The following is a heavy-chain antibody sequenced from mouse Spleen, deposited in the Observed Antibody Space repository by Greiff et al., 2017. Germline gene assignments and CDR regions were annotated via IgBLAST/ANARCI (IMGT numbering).Heavy chain of an antibody. CDR2: ISSGGSYT. D-gene: IGHD1-1*01. CDR3: ARQRDYYGSSDAMDY. V-gene: IGHV5-6*01. CDR1: GFTFSSYG. J-gene: IGHJ4*01. Sequence: EVKLVESGGDLVKPGGSLKLSCAASGFTFSSYGMSWVRQTPDKRLEWVATISSGGSYTYYPDSVKGRFTISRDNAKNTLYLQMSSLKSEDTAMYYCARQRDYYGSSDAMDYWGQGTSVTVSS.